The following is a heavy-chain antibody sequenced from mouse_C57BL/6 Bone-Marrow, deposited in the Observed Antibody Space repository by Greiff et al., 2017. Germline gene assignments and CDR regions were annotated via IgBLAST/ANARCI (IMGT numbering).Heavy chain of an antibody. CDR1: GYTFTDYE. Sequence: VQLQQSGAELVRPGASVTLSCKASGYTFTDYEMHWVKQTPVHGLEWIGAIDPVTGGTAYNQKFKGKAILTADKSSSTAYMELRSLTSEDSAVYYCTRRRGVYYCSSYYAMDYWGQGTSATVSS. J-gene: IGHJ4*01. CDR3: TRRRGVYYCSSYYAMDY. D-gene: IGHD1-1*01. CDR2: IDPVTGGT. V-gene: IGHV1-15*01.